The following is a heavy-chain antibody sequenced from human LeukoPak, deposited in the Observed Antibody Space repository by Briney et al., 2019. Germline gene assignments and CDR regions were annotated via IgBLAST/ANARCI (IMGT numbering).Heavy chain of an antibody. CDR1: GYTFTGYY. J-gene: IGHJ4*02. CDR2: INPNSGGT. Sequence: SVKVSCKASGYTFTGYYMHWVRQAPGQGLEWMGWINPNSGGTNYAQKFQGRVTMTRDTSISTAYMELSRLRSDDTAVYYCALDPIVVVPAAMHGYWGQGTLVTVSS. CDR3: ALDPIVVVPAAMHGY. D-gene: IGHD2-2*01. V-gene: IGHV1-2*02.